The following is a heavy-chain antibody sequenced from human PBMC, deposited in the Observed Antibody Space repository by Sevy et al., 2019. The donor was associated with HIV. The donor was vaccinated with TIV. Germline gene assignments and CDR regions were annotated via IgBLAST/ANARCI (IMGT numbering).Heavy chain of an antibody. CDR2: ISWNSGSI. CDR3: EKDMGQWLVHGFDY. D-gene: IGHD6-19*01. CDR1: GFTFDDYA. V-gene: IGHV3-9*01. J-gene: IGHJ4*02. Sequence: GGSLRLSCAASGFTFDDYAMHWVRQAPGKGLEWVSGISWNSGSIGYADSVKGRFTISRDNAKNSLYLQMNSLRAEDTALYYCEKDMGQWLVHGFDYWGQGTLVTVSS.